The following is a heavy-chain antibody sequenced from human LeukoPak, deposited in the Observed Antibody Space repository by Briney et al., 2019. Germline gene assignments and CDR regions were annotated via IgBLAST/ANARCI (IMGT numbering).Heavy chain of an antibody. CDR1: GGTFSSYA. D-gene: IGHD3-3*01. Sequence: ASVKVSCKASGGTFSSYAISWVRQAPGQGLEWMGGIIPIFGTANYAQKFQGRVTITADESTSTAYMELSSLRSEDTAVYYCASQPRDVTIFGVVILDSWFDPWGQGTLVTVSS. V-gene: IGHV1-69*13. CDR3: ASQPRDVTIFGVVILDSWFDP. CDR2: IIPIFGTA. J-gene: IGHJ5*02.